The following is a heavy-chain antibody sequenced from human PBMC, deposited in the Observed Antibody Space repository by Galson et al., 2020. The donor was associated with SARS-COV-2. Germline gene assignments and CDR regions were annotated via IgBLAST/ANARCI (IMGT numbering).Heavy chain of an antibody. D-gene: IGHD2-8*01. CDR1: GFSLSTTAVG. CDR2: IYWNDDK. V-gene: IGHV2-5*01. Sequence: VSGPTLVKPTETLTLTCTFSGFSLSTTAVGVGWIRQPPGKALEWLGIIYWNDDKRYHPSLKARLSITKDSSRNQVVLTLTNAEPVDTGTYYCAHRGLVAPGTNAYFDYWGPGAPVSVSS. CDR3: AHRGLVAPGTNAYFDY. J-gene: IGHJ4*02.